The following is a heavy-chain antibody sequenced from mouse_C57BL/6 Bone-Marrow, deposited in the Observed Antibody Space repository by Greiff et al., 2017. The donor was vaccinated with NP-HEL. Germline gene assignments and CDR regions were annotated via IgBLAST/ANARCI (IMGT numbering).Heavy chain of an antibody. CDR1: GYTFTDYY. CDR3: ARGYYSNYGY. Sequence: QVQLKESGAELVRPGASVKLSCKASGYTFTDYYINWVKQRPGQGLEWIARIYPGSGNTYYNEKFKGKATLTAEKSSSTAYMQLSSLTSEDSAVYFCARGYYSNYGYWGQGTSVTVSS. CDR2: IYPGSGNT. D-gene: IGHD2-5*01. V-gene: IGHV1-76*01. J-gene: IGHJ4*01.